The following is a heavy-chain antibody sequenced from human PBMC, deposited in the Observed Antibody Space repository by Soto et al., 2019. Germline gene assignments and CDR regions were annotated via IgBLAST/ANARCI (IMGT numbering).Heavy chain of an antibody. D-gene: IGHD6-19*01. CDR2: IYYSGST. CDR3: ARTRAVAGRNWLDP. J-gene: IGHJ5*02. Sequence: PSETLSLTCTVSGGSISSYYWSWIRQPPGKGLEWIGYIYYSGSTNYNPSLKSRVTISVDTSKNQFSLKLSSVTAADTAVYYCARTRAVAGRNWLDPWGQGTLVTVSS. V-gene: IGHV4-59*01. CDR1: GGSISSYY.